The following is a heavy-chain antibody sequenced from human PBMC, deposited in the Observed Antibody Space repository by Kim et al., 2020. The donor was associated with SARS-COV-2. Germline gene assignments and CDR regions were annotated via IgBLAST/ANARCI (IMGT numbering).Heavy chain of an antibody. V-gene: IGHV4-39*07. J-gene: IGHJ4*02. Sequence: SETLSLTCTVSGGSISTTSYFWGWIRQPPGKGLEWIGNIYYSGSAYYNPSLKSRVTISIDTSKNQFSLRLSSVTAADTAMYYCARVYYYDRRAIDYWGQG. D-gene: IGHD3-22*01. CDR1: GGSISTTSYF. CDR2: IYYSGSA. CDR3: ARVYYYDRRAIDY.